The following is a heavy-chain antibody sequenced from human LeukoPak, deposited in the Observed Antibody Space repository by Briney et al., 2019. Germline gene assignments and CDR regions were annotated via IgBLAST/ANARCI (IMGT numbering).Heavy chain of an antibody. CDR3: ARGGYSYGKYYYYMDV. CDR1: GVPISSYY. D-gene: IGHD5-18*01. J-gene: IGHJ6*03. CDR2: IYYSGST. V-gene: IGHV4-59*01. Sequence: SETLSLTCTVSGVPISSYYWRWLRQPPGKGLEWIGYIYYSGSTNYNPSLKSRLTISVDTSKNQFSLKLSSVTAADTAVYYCARGGYSYGKYYYYMDVWGKGTTVTISS.